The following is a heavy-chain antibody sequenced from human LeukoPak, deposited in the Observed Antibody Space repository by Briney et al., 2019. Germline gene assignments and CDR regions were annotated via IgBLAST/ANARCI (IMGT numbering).Heavy chain of an antibody. D-gene: IGHD2-15*01. CDR1: GGSISSYY. CDR3: ARTDSAEYFQH. Sequence: SSETLSLTCTVSGGSISSYYWSWIRQPPGKGLEWIGYIYYSGSTNYNPSLKSRVTISVDTSKNQFSLKLSSVTAADTAVYYCARTDSAEYFQHWGQGTLVTVSS. CDR2: IYYSGST. J-gene: IGHJ1*01. V-gene: IGHV4-59*01.